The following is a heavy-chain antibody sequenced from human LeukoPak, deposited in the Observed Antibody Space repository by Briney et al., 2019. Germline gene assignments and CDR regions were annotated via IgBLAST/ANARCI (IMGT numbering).Heavy chain of an antibody. CDR3: ARETEGGAVTGSAFDV. CDR1: GITFSRYW. CDR2: IKQDGSDK. J-gene: IGHJ3*01. V-gene: IGHV3-7*01. Sequence: PGGSLRLSCAASGITFSRYWMTWVRQAPGKGLEWVANIKQDGSDKHYVDSVKGRFTISRDNAKNSLYLLMNSLRDEDTAVYYCARETEGGAVTGSAFDVWGQGTTVTVSS. D-gene: IGHD1-14*01.